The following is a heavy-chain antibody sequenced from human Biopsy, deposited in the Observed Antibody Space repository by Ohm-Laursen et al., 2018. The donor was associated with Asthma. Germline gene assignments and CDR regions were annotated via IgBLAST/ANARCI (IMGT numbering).Heavy chain of an antibody. D-gene: IGHD4-17*01. CDR3: AREVSTVDYGYYYFDMDV. J-gene: IGHJ6*02. V-gene: IGHV1-69*13. CDR2: IIPIFGTS. Sequence: GASVKVSCKASGGTFSRYAISWVRQAPGQGLEWMGGIIPIFGTSNYAQKFQGRVTFTADESTSSAYMELSSLRSEDSAVYYCAREVSTVDYGYYYFDMDVWGQGTTVTVSS. CDR1: GGTFSRYA.